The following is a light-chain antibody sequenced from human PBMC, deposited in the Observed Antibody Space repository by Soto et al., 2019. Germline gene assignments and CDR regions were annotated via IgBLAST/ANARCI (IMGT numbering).Light chain of an antibody. CDR3: QQYNSYRT. CDR2: KAS. V-gene: IGKV1-9*01. Sequence: IQLTQSPSFLCASVGARVTITCRASQGISSYLAWYQQKPGKAPKLLIYKASTLKSGVPSRFSGSGSGTESTLTISSLKPDDFATYYCQQYNSYRTFGQGTKVDIK. J-gene: IGKJ1*01. CDR1: QGISSY.